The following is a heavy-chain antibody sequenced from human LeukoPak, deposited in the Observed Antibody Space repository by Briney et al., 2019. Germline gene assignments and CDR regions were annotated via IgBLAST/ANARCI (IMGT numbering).Heavy chain of an antibody. CDR3: ARGDDYDY. CDR2: ISSNGGST. Sequence: GGSLRLSCAASGFTFSSYAMHWVRQAPGKGLEYVSAISSNGGSTYYANSVKGRITISRDNSKNTLYLQMGSLRAEDMAVYYCARGDDYDYWGQGTLVTVSS. J-gene: IGHJ4*02. D-gene: IGHD5-12*01. CDR1: GFTFSSYA. V-gene: IGHV3-64*01.